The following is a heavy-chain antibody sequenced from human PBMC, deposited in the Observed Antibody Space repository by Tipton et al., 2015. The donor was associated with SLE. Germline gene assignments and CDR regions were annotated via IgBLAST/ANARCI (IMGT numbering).Heavy chain of an antibody. V-gene: IGHV4-59*11. Sequence: TLSLTCTVSGGSISSHYWSWIRQPPGKGLEWIGYIYYSGSTYYNPSLKSRVTISVDRSKNQFSLKLSSVTAADTAVYYCARGRGVGGGNSDYFDYWGQGTLVTVSS. CDR1: GGSISSHY. CDR3: ARGRGVGGGNSDYFDY. J-gene: IGHJ4*02. CDR2: IYYSGST. D-gene: IGHD4-23*01.